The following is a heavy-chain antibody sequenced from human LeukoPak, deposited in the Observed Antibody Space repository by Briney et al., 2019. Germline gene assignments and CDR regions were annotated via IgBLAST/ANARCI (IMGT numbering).Heavy chain of an antibody. D-gene: IGHD5-12*01. CDR1: GYTFSSYD. Sequence: ASVTVSCEASGYTFSSYDINWVRQATGQGLEWMGWMNPNSGYTGYAQKFQGRVTMTRNTSISTAYMELSSLRSEDTAVYYCARGRSGYDSDFDYWGQGTLVTVSS. V-gene: IGHV1-8*01. J-gene: IGHJ4*02. CDR3: ARGRSGYDSDFDY. CDR2: MNPNSGYT.